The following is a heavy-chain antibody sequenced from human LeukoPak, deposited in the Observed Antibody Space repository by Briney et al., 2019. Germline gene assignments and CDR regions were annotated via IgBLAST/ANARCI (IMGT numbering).Heavy chain of an antibody. CDR2: ISPYTGNT. J-gene: IGHJ4*02. Sequence: GASVKVSCKASNYTFTSHDISWVRQAPGQGLEWMGWISPYTGNTKYAQKFQGRVTMTTSTSTSIVYMELRSLGSDDTAVYFCAREGGTWVPFDYWGQGTLVTVSS. V-gene: IGHV1-18*01. CDR3: AREGGTWVPFDY. D-gene: IGHD1-1*01. CDR1: NYTFTSHD.